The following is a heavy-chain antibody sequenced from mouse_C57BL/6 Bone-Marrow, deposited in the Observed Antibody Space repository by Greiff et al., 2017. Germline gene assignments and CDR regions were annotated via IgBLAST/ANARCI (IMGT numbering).Heavy chain of an antibody. CDR2: IDPEDGAT. V-gene: IGHV14-2*01. D-gene: IGHD1-1*01. J-gene: IGHJ2*01. CDR3: TRSLIYYGTNY. Sequence: VQLQQSGAELVKPGASVKLSCTASGFNIKDYYIHWVKQRTEQGLEWIGRIDPEDGATKYAPKFQDKATITADTSSNTADLQLSSLTSEDTAVYYCTRSLIYYGTNYWGQGTTLTVSS. CDR1: GFNIKDYY.